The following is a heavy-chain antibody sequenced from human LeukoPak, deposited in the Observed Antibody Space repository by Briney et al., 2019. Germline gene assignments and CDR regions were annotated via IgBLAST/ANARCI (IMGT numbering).Heavy chain of an antibody. CDR3: ARESPDIGQQLVHPAWDY. J-gene: IGHJ4*02. CDR2: ISAYNGNT. V-gene: IGHV1-18*01. CDR1: GYTFTSYG. D-gene: IGHD6-13*01. Sequence: ASVKVSCKASGYTFTSYGISLVRQAPGQGLEWMGWISAYNGNTNYAQKLQGRVTMPTDTSTSTAYMELRSLRSDDTAVYYCARESPDIGQQLVHPAWDYWGQGTLVTVSS.